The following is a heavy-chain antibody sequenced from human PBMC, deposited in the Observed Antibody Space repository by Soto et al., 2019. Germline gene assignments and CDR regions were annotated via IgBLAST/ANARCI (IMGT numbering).Heavy chain of an antibody. CDR1: GFTFSSYA. D-gene: IGHD4-4*01. CDR3: ARTLYSNYLLAY. V-gene: IGHV3-23*01. Sequence: VQLLESGGGLVQPGGSLRLSCAASGFTFSSYAMSWVRQAPGKGLEWVSAISGSGGSTYYADSVKGRFTISRDNSKNTLYLQMNSLRAEDTAVYYCARTLYSNYLLAYWGQGTLVTVSS. CDR2: ISGSGGST. J-gene: IGHJ4*02.